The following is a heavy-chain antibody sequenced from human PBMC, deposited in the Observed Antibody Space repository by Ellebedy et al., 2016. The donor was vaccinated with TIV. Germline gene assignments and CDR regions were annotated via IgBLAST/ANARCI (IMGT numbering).Heavy chain of an antibody. D-gene: IGHD7-27*01. V-gene: IGHV3-7*01. J-gene: IGHJ3*02. Sequence: GESLKISCAASGFSFSTYSMTWVRQAPGKGLEWVANINQDGSEKHYVDSVKGRFTISRDNAKNSLYLQMNSLRVEDTALYYCARDMGWGNERINDAFDIWGQGTTVTVSS. CDR1: GFSFSTYS. CDR2: INQDGSEK. CDR3: ARDMGWGNERINDAFDI.